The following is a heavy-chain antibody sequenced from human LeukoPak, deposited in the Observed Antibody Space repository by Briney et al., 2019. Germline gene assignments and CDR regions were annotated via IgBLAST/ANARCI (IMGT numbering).Heavy chain of an antibody. D-gene: IGHD2-2*01. J-gene: IGHJ4*02. CDR2: IIPILGIA. V-gene: IGHV1-69*04. Sequence: GASVKVSCKASGYTFTSYGISWVRQAPGQGLEWMGRIIPILGIANYAQKFQGRVTITADKSTSTAYMELSSLRSEDTAVYYCASEGRSTSAYWGQGTLVTVSS. CDR1: GYTFTSYG. CDR3: ASEGRSTSAY.